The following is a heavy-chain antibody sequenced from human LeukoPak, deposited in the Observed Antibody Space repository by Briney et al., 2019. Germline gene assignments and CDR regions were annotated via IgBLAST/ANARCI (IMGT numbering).Heavy chain of an antibody. D-gene: IGHD1-14*01. CDR1: GFTFSDYY. Sequence: TGGSLRLSCAASGFTFSDYYMSWIRQAPGKGLEWVSYISSSGSTIYYADSVKGRFTISRDNAKNSLYLQMNSLRAEDTAVYYCARGEGPGHYYYYGIDVWGQGTTVTVSS. CDR2: ISSSGSTI. V-gene: IGHV3-11*01. CDR3: ARGEGPGHYYYYGIDV. J-gene: IGHJ6*02.